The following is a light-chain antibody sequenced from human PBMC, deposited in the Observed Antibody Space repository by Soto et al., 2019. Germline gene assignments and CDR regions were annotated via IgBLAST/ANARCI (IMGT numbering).Light chain of an antibody. CDR1: RSVSGSY. CDR3: QQYNNWPPIT. CDR2: GAS. J-gene: IGKJ5*01. V-gene: IGKV3-15*01. Sequence: EIVLTQSPGTLSLSPGERVTLSCRASRSVSGSYLAWYQQRPGQAPRLLIYGASTRATGIPARFSGSGSGTEFTLTISSLQSEDFAVYYCQQYNNWPPITFGQGTRLEIK.